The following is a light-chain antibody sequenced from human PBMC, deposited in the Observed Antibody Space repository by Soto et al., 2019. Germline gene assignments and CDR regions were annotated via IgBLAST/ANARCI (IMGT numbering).Light chain of an antibody. CDR1: QSIGTW. Sequence: DIQMTQSPSTLPASVGDRVTITCRTSQSIGTWLAWYQQKSGSAPKLLIYEASKLQDGVPPRFSGSKSGTQFTLTISRLQPDDFATYYCQHYNGHIFTIGPGTKVDFK. CDR2: EAS. J-gene: IGKJ3*01. CDR3: QHYNGHIFT. V-gene: IGKV1-5*03.